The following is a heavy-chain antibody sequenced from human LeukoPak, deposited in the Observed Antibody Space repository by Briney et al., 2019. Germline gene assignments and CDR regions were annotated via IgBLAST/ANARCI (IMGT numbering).Heavy chain of an antibody. Sequence: GGSLRLSCAASGFTFDDYAMHWVRQTPGKGLEWVSSISSSSSYIYYADSVKGRFTISRDNAKNSLYLQMNSLRAEDTAVYYCAREVGYSYGSRADYWGQGTLVTVSS. J-gene: IGHJ4*02. CDR1: GFTFDDYA. D-gene: IGHD5-18*01. V-gene: IGHV3-21*01. CDR2: ISSSSSYI. CDR3: AREVGYSYGSRADY.